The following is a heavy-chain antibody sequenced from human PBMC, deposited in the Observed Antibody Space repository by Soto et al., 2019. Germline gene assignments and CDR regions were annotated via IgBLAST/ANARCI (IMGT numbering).Heavy chain of an antibody. CDR2: IYYSGST. D-gene: IGHD6-19*01. Sequence: SATLSLTCSVSGGSISSYYWSWIRQPPGKGLEWIGYIYYSGSTNYNPSLKSRVTISVDTSKNQFSLKLSSLTAADTAVYYCARERAVAGRHWFDPWGQGTLVTDSS. J-gene: IGHJ5*02. CDR1: GGSISSYY. CDR3: ARERAVAGRHWFDP. V-gene: IGHV4-59*01.